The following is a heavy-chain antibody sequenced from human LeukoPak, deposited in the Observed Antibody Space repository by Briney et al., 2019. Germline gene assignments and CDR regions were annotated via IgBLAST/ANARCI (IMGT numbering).Heavy chain of an antibody. D-gene: IGHD3-9*01. V-gene: IGHV3-48*02. CDR2: INHNGEAI. CDR3: ARDYDWAFDF. J-gene: IGHJ4*02. Sequence: GGSLRLSCAASGFPFSSHVLSWVRQAPGKGLEWIAYINHNGEAIYYPDFVKGRFIISRDNAKNSLFLQMNDLRDEATAFYYCARDYDWAFDFWGQGTRVTVSS. CDR1: GFPFSSHV.